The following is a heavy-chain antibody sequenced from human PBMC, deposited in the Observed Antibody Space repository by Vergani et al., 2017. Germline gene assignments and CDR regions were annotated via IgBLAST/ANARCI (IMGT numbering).Heavy chain of an antibody. D-gene: IGHD3-9*01. CDR2: IYYSGST. Sequence: QVQLQESGPGLVQPSQTLSLTCTVSGGSISSYYWSWIRQPPGKGLEWIGYIYYSGSTNYNPSLKSRVTISIDTSKNQFSLKLSSVTAADTAVYYCARDISGCGMDVWGQGTTVTVSS. CDR3: ARDISGCGMDV. J-gene: IGHJ6*02. CDR1: GGSISSYY. V-gene: IGHV4-59*01.